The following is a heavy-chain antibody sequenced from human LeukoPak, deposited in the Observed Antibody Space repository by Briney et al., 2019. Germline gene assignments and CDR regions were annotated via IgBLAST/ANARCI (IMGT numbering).Heavy chain of an antibody. V-gene: IGHV4-30-2*05. CDR3: ARDGPTISRGEDYYYGMDV. CDR2: IYYSGST. D-gene: IGHD3-3*01. Sequence: PSETLSLTCAVSGGSISSGGYSWSWIRQPPGKGLEWIGYIYYSGSTYYNPSLKSRVTISVDTSKNQFSLKLSSVTAADTAVYYCARDGPTISRGEDYYYGMDVWGQGTTVTVSS. J-gene: IGHJ6*02. CDR1: GGSISSGGYS.